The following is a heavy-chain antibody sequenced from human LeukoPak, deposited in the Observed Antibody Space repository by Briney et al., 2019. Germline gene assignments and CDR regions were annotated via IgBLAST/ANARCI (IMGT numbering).Heavy chain of an antibody. CDR2: ITRSSTTI. V-gene: IGHV3-48*04. J-gene: IGHJ4*02. CDR3: ARYYYDSSGYRIDY. Sequence: GGSLRLSCAASGFTFNSYSMNWVRQAPGEGLEWISYITRSSTTIHYADSVKGRFTISRDNAKNSLYLQMNSLRAEDTAVYYCARYYYDSSGYRIDYWGQGTLVTVSS. D-gene: IGHD3-22*01. CDR1: GFTFNSYS.